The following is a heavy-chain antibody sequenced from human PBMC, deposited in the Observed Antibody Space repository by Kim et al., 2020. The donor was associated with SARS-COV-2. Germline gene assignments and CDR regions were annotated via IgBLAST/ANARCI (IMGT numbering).Heavy chain of an antibody. CDR2: ISSSSSYI. J-gene: IGHJ6*02. Sequence: GGSLRLSCAASGFTFSSYNMNWVRQAPGKGREWVSFISSSSSYIYYADSVKGRFTISRDNAKNSLYLQMNSLRAEDTAVYYCARGGELLRYFDWLLLGGNYGMDVWGQGTTVTVSS. CDR3: ARGGELLRYFDWLLLGGNYGMDV. D-gene: IGHD3-9*01. CDR1: GFTFSSYN. V-gene: IGHV3-21*01.